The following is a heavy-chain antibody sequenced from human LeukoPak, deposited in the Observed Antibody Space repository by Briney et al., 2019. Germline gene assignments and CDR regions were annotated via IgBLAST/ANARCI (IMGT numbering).Heavy chain of an antibody. J-gene: IGHJ4*02. CDR2: ISYDGSNK. CDR3: AKGYLEQWLALDY. CDR1: GFTFSSYG. Sequence: GSLRLSCAASGFTFSSYGMHWVRQAPGKGLEWVAVISYDGSNKYYADSVKGRFTISRDNSKNTLYLQMNSLRAEDTAVYYCAKGYLEQWLALDYWGQGTLVTVSS. V-gene: IGHV3-30*18. D-gene: IGHD6-19*01.